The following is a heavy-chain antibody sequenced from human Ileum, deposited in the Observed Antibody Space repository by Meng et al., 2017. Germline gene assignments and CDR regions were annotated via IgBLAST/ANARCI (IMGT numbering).Heavy chain of an antibody. J-gene: IGHJ4*02. V-gene: IGHV4-4*02. D-gene: IGHD4-23*01. Sequence: QVHWQGPGPGLGRPSGTLSLTCAVSSGSISSNTYWSWVRQPPGKGLEWIGQISHSGSAYYNPSLKSRVTMSVDKSKSQFSLMLTSVTAADTAIYYCARHGGYSQDFWGQGTLVTVSS. CDR1: SGSISSNTY. CDR3: ARHGGYSQDF. CDR2: ISHSGSA.